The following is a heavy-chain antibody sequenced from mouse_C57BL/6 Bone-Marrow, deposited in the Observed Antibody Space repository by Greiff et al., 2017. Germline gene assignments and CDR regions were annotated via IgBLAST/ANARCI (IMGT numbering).Heavy chain of an antibody. CDR2: ISDGGSYT. J-gene: IGHJ3*01. CDR3: ARCLGDDYDEAWFAY. V-gene: IGHV5-4*03. CDR1: GFTFSSYA. D-gene: IGHD2-4*01. Sequence: EVMLVESGGGLVKPGGSLKLSCAASGFTFSSYAMSWVRQTPEKRLEWVATISDGGSYTYYPDNVKGRFTISRDNAKNNLYLQLSHLKSEDTAMYYCARCLGDDYDEAWFAYWGQGTLVTVSA.